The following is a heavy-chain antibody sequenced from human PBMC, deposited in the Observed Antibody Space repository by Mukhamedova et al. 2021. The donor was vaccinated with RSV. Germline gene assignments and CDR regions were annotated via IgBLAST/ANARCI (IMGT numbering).Heavy chain of an antibody. Sequence: GKGLEWVSYISSSSSYTNYADSVKGRFTISRDNAKNSLYLQMYSLRAEDTAVYYCARDHGRSTAWYFDLWGRGTLGTVSS. V-gene: IGHV3-11*05. CDR3: ARDHGRSTAWYFDL. CDR2: ISSSSSYT. J-gene: IGHJ2*01. D-gene: IGHD4-17*01.